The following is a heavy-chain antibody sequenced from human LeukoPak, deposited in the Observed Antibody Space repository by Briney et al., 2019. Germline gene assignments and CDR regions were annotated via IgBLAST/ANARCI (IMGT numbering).Heavy chain of an antibody. CDR3: ARDIPIGYHDH. CDR2: IYHTGST. CDR1: GGSISAYY. J-gene: IGHJ5*02. D-gene: IGHD3-22*01. V-gene: IGHV4-59*12. Sequence: SETLSLTCTVSGGSISAYYWNWIRQSPGKGLEWIGYIYHTGSTKHNPSLKSRVTISVDTSKNQFSLKLTSVTAADTAIYYCARDIPIGYHDHWGQGTLVTVSS.